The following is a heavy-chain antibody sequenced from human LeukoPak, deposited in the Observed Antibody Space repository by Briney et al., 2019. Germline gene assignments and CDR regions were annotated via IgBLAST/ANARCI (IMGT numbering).Heavy chain of an antibody. D-gene: IGHD2-2*02. J-gene: IGHJ4*02. CDR2: INHSGST. Sequence: PSETLSLTCAVYGGSFSGYYWSWIRQPPGKGLEWIGEINHSGSTNYNPSLKSRVTISVDTSKNQFSLKLSSVTAADTAVYYCARQYCSSTSCYSDYWGQGTLVTVSS. CDR1: GGSFSGYY. CDR3: ARQYCSSTSCYSDY. V-gene: IGHV4-34*01.